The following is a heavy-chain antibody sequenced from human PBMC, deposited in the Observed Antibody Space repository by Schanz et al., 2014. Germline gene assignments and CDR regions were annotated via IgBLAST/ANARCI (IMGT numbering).Heavy chain of an antibody. CDR3: ARSRGFDSIFDF. V-gene: IGHV3-7*01. D-gene: IGHD5-12*01. J-gene: IGHJ4*02. Sequence: EVHLLESGGGLVQPGGSLRLSCAASGFIFSNSWMSWVRQAPGKGLEWVANIKQDGSEKYYVDSVKGRFTISRDNAKNSLYLQMNSLRAEDTAVYYCARSRGFDSIFDFWGRGTLVTVSS. CDR1: GFIFSNSW. CDR2: IKQDGSEK.